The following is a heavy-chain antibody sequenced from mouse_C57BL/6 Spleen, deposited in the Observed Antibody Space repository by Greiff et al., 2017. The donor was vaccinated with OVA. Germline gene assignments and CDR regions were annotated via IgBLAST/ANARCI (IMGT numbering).Heavy chain of an antibody. D-gene: IGHD2-4*01. CDR3: ARSPFYDYDGYYFDY. CDR1: GYTFTSYT. V-gene: IGHV1-4*01. Sequence: VQLQQSGAELARPGASVKMSCKASGYTFTSYTMHWVKQRPGQGLEWIGYINPRSGYTKYNQKFKDKATLTADKSSSTAYMQLSSLTSEDSAVYYCARSPFYDYDGYYFDYWGQGTTLTVSS. J-gene: IGHJ2*01. CDR2: INPRSGYT.